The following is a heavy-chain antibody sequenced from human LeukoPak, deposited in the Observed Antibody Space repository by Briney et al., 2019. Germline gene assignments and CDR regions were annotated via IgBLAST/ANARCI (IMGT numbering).Heavy chain of an antibody. J-gene: IGHJ4*02. V-gene: IGHV4-4*02. CDR2: IYNDGNT. CDR3: ARDPHSWSAVAGGY. Sequence: SETLSLTCAVSGGSISRSDWWSWVRQPPGKGLEWIGEIYNDGNTNYNPSLKSRVTISVDKSKNQFSLNLTSVTAADTAVYFCARDPHSWSAVAGGYWGQGTLVTVSS. CDR1: GGSISRSDW. D-gene: IGHD6-19*01.